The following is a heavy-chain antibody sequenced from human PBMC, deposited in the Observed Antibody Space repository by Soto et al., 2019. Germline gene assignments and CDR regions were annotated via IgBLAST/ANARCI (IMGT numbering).Heavy chain of an antibody. CDR1: GYTFTGYY. D-gene: IGHD5-18*01. CDR2: INPNSGGT. J-gene: IGHJ6*02. CDR3: ARVRSTAMVTGYYYYGMDV. V-gene: IGHV1-2*02. Sequence: QVQLVQSGAEVKKPGASVKVSCKASGYTFTGYYMHWVRQAPGQGLEWMGWINPNSGGTNDAQKFQGRVTMTRDTSISTAYMELSRLRSDDTAVYYCARVRSTAMVTGYYYYGMDVWGQGTTVTVSS.